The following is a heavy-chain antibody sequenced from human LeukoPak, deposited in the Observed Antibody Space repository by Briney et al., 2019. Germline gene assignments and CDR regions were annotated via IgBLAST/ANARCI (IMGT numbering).Heavy chain of an antibody. CDR2: ITGSGGST. Sequence: GRSLRLSCVASGLTFNSHAMTWVRQTPGKGLEWVSGITGSGGSTYHADSVKGRFTISRDNSKNTLYLQMNNLRAEDTAVYYCASRPASETYFAVFDYWGQGTLVTVSS. D-gene: IGHD1-26*01. V-gene: IGHV3-23*01. CDR3: ASRPASETYFAVFDY. CDR1: GLTFNSHA. J-gene: IGHJ4*02.